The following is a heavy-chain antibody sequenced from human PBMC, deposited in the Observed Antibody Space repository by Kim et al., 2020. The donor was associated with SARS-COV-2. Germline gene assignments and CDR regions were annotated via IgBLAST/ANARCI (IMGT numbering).Heavy chain of an antibody. CDR2: MNPNSGNT. D-gene: IGHD6-6*01. CDR3: ARVGTKYSNYYYYGMDV. V-gene: IGHV1-8*01. CDR1: GYTFTSYD. Sequence: ASVKVSCKASGYTFTSYDINWVRQATGQGLEWMGWMNPNSGNTGYAQKFQGRVTMTRNTSISTAYMELSSLRSEDTAVYYCARVGTKYSNYYYYGMDVWGQGTTVTVSS. J-gene: IGHJ6*02.